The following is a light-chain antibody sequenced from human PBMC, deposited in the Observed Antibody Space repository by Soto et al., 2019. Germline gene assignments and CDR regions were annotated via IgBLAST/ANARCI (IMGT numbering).Light chain of an antibody. CDR2: LNSDGSH. Sequence: QLVLTQSPSASASLGASVKLTCTLSSEHSSYAIAWHQQQPEKGPRYLMKLNSDGSHSKGDGIPDRFSGSSSGAERYLTISSLQSEDEADYYCQTWGTGMVFGGGTKLTVL. V-gene: IGLV4-69*01. CDR1: SEHSSYA. CDR3: QTWGTGMV. J-gene: IGLJ2*01.